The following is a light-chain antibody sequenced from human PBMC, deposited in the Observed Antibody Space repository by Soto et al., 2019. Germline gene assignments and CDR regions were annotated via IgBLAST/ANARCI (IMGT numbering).Light chain of an antibody. J-gene: IGKJ4*01. Sequence: DIPMTQSPSSVSASVGDRVTITCRASQGISSRLAWYQQKPGKAPNLLIYAASSVQSGVPSRFSGSGSETDFTLTIGSMQPEDFATYYCQQTNSFPLTFGGGNKVEIK. CDR2: AAS. V-gene: IGKV1-12*01. CDR1: QGISSR. CDR3: QQTNSFPLT.